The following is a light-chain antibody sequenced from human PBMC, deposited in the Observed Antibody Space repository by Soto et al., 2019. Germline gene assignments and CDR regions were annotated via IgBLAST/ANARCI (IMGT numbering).Light chain of an antibody. CDR1: QSIGSW. J-gene: IGKJ1*01. V-gene: IGKV1-5*03. Sequence: DIQMTQSPSTLSASVGDRVTITCRASQSIGSWLAWYQQKPGKAPKSLIYKASSLESGVPSRFSCSGSGTEFTLTISSLHPDDFATYFCQQYNSYSGTFGQGTKVEIK. CDR2: KAS. CDR3: QQYNSYSGT.